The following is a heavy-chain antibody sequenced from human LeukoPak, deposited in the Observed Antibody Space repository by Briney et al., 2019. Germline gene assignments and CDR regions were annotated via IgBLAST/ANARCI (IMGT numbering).Heavy chain of an antibody. CDR3: ARRPCSGGICYPPDY. D-gene: IGHD2-15*01. CDR2: ISSDGGTT. CDR1: GFTFSTYG. Sequence: GGSLRLSCAASGFTFSTYGMHWVRQAPGKGLGWVSRISSDGGTTNYADSVKGRFTVSRDNAKNTLYLQMNSLRDEDTAVYYCARRPCSGGICYPPDYWGQGTLVTVSS. V-gene: IGHV3-74*01. J-gene: IGHJ4*02.